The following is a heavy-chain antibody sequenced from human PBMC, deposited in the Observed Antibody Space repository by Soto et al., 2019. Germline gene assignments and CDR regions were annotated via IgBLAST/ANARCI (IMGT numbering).Heavy chain of an antibody. CDR1: GGSFSSYG. Sequence: QVQLVQSGAEVKKPGSSVKVSCKASGGSFSSYGYSWVRQAPGQGLEWMGGIIPIFGTANYAQRFQGRVTFTGENSRGTAYRGRASRRSATPAVNWGGGGGDVEYWGQGTLVTVSS. J-gene: IGHJ4*02. CDR3: GGGGDVEY. V-gene: IGHV1-69*06. CDR2: IIPIFGTA. D-gene: IGHD3-16*01.